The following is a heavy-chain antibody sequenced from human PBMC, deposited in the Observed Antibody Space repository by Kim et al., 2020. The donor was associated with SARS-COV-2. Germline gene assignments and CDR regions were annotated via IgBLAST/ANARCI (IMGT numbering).Heavy chain of an antibody. D-gene: IGHD6-13*01. CDR3: AKDRFPGTNYFDY. Sequence: GGSLRLSCAASGFTFDDYAMHWVRQAPGKGLEWVSGISWNSGSIGYADSVKGRFTISRDNAKNSLYLQMNSLRAEDTALYYCAKDRFPGTNYFDYWGQGTLVTVSS. CDR1: GFTFDDYA. CDR2: ISWNSGSI. V-gene: IGHV3-9*01. J-gene: IGHJ4*02.